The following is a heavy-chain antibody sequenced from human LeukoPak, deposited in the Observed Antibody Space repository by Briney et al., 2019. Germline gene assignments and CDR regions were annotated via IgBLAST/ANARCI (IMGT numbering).Heavy chain of an antibody. CDR2: INPSGGST. Sequence: ASVKVSCKASGYTFTNYYMHWVRQAPGQGLEWMGIINPSGGSTSYAQKFQGRVTMTRDTSTSTVYMELSSLRSEDTAVYYCASSGYGGNHERYFDLWGRGTLVTVSS. V-gene: IGHV1-46*01. J-gene: IGHJ2*01. D-gene: IGHD4-23*01. CDR3: ASSGYGGNHERYFDL. CDR1: GYTFTNYY.